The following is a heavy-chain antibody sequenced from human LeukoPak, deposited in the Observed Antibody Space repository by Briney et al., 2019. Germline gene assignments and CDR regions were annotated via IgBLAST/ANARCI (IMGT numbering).Heavy chain of an antibody. D-gene: IGHD2-21*01. CDR3: AKETGPYSAFDY. CDR1: GFNFRTSG. Sequence: QPGRSLRLSCAASGFNFRTSGMHWVRQAPGKGLEGVAVIWVDGRNQFYADSVKGRFTVSRDNSKNTLSLQMNSLRAEDTAVYYCAKETGPYSAFDYWGQGILVTVSP. V-gene: IGHV3-33*06. CDR2: IWVDGRNQ. J-gene: IGHJ4*02.